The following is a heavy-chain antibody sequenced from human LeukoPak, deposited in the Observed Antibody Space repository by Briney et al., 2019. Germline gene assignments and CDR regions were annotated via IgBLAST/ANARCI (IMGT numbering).Heavy chain of an antibody. J-gene: IGHJ6*03. D-gene: IGHD3-16*01. CDR2: IYYSGST. V-gene: IGHV4-39*02. CDR1: GGSISSSSYY. CDR3: ARDYHYVSHYYFYYYMDV. Sequence: TSETLSLTCTVSGGSISSSSYYWGWIRQPPGKGLEWIGGIYYSGSTYYNPSLKSRVTISVDTSNNQFSLKLSSVTAADTAVYYCARDYHYVSHYYFYYYMDVWGKGTTVTVSS.